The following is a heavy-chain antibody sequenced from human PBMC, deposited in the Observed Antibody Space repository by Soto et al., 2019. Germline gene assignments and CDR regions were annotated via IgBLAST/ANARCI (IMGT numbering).Heavy chain of an antibody. CDR1: VFTFCIPA. Sequence: VQLLASVGGLVQPWGSLRLSCAASVFTFCIPAISWVRQPPEKGLEWVSTISPSGVCYTDSAQGRFTISRDNANNPLYLQLNSLRVEDTDRYYCAKLPTYSGQGALVTVSS. CDR3: AKLPTY. J-gene: IGHJ4*02. V-gene: IGHV3-23*01. CDR2: ISPSGV.